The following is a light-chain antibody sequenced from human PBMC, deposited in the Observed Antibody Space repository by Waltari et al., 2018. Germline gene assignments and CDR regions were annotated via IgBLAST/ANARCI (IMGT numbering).Light chain of an antibody. CDR3: CSYAGSYTYV. Sequence: QSALTQPRSVSGSPGQSVPISCTGTNSDVGGYNYVPWYQHHPGKAPKLMIYDVSKRPSGVPDRFSGSKSGNTASLTISGLQAEDEADYYCCSYAGSYTYVFGTGTKVTVL. V-gene: IGLV2-11*01. CDR1: NSDVGGYNY. J-gene: IGLJ1*01. CDR2: DVS.